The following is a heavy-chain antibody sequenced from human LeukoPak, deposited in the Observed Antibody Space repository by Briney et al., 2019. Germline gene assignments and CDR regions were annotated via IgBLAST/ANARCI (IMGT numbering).Heavy chain of an antibody. Sequence: GASVKVSCKASGYTFTGYYMHWVRQAPGQGLEWMGWINPNSGGTNYAQKFQGRVTMTRDTSISTAYMELSRLRSDDTAVYYCARADDYSNYGSSDYWGQGTLVTVSS. CDR2: INPNSGGT. J-gene: IGHJ4*02. CDR3: ARADDYSNYGSSDY. D-gene: IGHD4-11*01. CDR1: GYTFTGYY. V-gene: IGHV1-2*02.